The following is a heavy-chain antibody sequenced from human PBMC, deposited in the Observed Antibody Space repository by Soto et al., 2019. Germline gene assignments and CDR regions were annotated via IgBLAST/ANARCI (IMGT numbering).Heavy chain of an antibody. CDR3: ARGYGDYGIYYYYYMDV. D-gene: IGHD4-17*01. V-gene: IGHV4-59*01. J-gene: IGHJ6*03. CDR2: IYYSGST. Sequence: SETLSLTCTVSGGSISSYYWSWIRQPPGKGLEWIGYIYYSGSTNYNPSLKSRVTISVDTSKNQFSLKLSSVTAADTAVYYCARGYGDYGIYYYYYMDVWGKGTTVTVSS. CDR1: GGSISSYY.